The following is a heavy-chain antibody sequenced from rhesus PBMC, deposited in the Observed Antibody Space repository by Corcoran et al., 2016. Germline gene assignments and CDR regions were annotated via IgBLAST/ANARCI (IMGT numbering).Heavy chain of an antibody. J-gene: IGHJ4*01. CDR1: GRSISGYYY. CDR2: IYSNSDIT. D-gene: IGHD1-32*01. Sequence: QVQLQESGPGVVKPSETLSLTCAVSGRSISGYYYWSWIRQPPGKGLEWIGTIYSNSDITNYNPSLKSRVTISKDTSKNQFSLKLSSVTATDTAVYYCARDPGISGLYWGQGVLVTVSS. V-gene: IGHV4S12*01. CDR3: ARDPGISGLY.